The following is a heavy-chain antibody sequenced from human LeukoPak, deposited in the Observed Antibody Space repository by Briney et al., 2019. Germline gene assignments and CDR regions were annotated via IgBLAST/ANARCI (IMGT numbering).Heavy chain of an antibody. CDR1: GGSISSYY. CDR3: ARALHSNGWYMVPIFDY. J-gene: IGHJ4*02. CDR2: IYYSGST. V-gene: IGHV4-59*01. Sequence: PSETLSLTCTVSGGSISSYYWSWIRQPPGKRLEWIGYIYYSGSTNYNPSLKSRVTISVDTSKNQFSLKLSSVTAADTAVYYCARALHSNGWYMVPIFDYWGQGTLVTVSS. D-gene: IGHD6-19*01.